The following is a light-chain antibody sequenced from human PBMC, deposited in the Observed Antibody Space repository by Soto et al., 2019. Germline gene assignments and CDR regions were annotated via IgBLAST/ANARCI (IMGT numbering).Light chain of an antibody. J-gene: IGKJ4*01. V-gene: IGKV3-15*01. CDR2: ATS. CDR3: QQYGDWPLT. CDR1: QSVGNN. Sequence: EIVVTQSPATLSVSPGERATLSCRASQSVGNNFAWYQQKPGQAPRLLIFATSTRATGLPARLSGSGSGTEFTLTISSLQSEDFAVYYCQQYGDWPLTFGGGAKVEIE.